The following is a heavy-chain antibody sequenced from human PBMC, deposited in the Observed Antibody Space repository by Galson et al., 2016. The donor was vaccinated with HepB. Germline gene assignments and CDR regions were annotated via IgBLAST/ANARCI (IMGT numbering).Heavy chain of an antibody. CDR3: AGGLVRGAVHDMDV. CDR2: IVPIFGTA. CDR1: GDSFTSYT. V-gene: IGHV1-69*06. J-gene: IGHJ6*02. D-gene: IGHD3-10*01. Sequence: SVKVSCKASGDSFTSYTISWVRQAPGQGLEWMGGIVPIFGTANYAQKFQGRVTITADKSTSTAYMDLIRLRSEDTAVYCCAGGLVRGAVHDMDVWGHGTTVSVSS.